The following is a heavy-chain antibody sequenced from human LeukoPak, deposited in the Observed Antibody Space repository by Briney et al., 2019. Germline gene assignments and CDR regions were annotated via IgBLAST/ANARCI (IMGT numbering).Heavy chain of an antibody. D-gene: IGHD3-22*01. CDR2: ISYDGSNK. CDR1: GLIFSSYC. J-gene: IGHJ4*02. V-gene: IGHV3-30*18. Sequence: GGSLRLSCAASGLIFSSYCMHWVRQAPGKGLEWVAVISYDGSNKYYADSVKGRFTISRDNSKNTLYLQMNSLRDEDTAVYYCAKERYYYDTSGSVYFDYWGQGTLVTVSS. CDR3: AKERYYYDTSGSVYFDY.